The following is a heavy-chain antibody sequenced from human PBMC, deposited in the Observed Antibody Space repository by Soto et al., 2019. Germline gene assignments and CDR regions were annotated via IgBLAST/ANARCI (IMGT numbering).Heavy chain of an antibody. CDR2: MNPNTGGT. CDR1: AYSFTGSY. V-gene: IGHV1-2*02. J-gene: IGHJ4*02. CDR3: ARDGAVPGTYDY. Sequence: ASVKVSCKAFAYSFTGSYIHWVRQAPGQGLGWMGYMNPNTGGTNYAQKFQGRVTMTRDTSISTAYMDMGSLRSDDTAVYFCARDGAVPGTYDYWGQGTPVTVSS. D-gene: IGHD6-19*01.